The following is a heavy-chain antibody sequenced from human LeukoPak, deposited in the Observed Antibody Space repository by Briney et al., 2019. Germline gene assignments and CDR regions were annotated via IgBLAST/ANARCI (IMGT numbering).Heavy chain of an antibody. J-gene: IGHJ4*02. Sequence: PSETLSLTCTVSGGSISSSSYYWGWIRQPPGKGLEWIGSIYYSGSTYYNPSLTSRVTISVDTSKNKFSLNLSSVTAADTAVYYCARFYYDSSGYYQICYFDYWGQGTLVTVSS. V-gene: IGHV4-39*01. CDR1: GGSISSSSYY. CDR2: IYYSGST. D-gene: IGHD3-22*01. CDR3: ARFYYDSSGYYQICYFDY.